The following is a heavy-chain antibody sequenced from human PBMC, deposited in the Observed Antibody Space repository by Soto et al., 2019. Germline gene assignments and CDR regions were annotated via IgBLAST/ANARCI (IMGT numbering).Heavy chain of an antibody. CDR2: ISPHNGNT. V-gene: IGHV1-18*01. CDR1: GYTFTNYG. CDR3: ARGPSSGWYYFDY. D-gene: IGHD6-19*01. J-gene: IGHJ4*02. Sequence: QVQLVQSGVEVKKPGASVKVSCKASGYTFTNYGLSWVRQAPGQGFEWMGWISPHNGNTNYAQKVQGRVTMTTDTSTSTANMELMSLRSDDTAVYYCARGPSSGWYYFDYWGQGTLVTVSS.